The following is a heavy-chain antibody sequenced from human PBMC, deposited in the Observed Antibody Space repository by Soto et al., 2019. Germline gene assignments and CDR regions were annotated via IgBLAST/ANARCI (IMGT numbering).Heavy chain of an antibody. CDR3: AGIAAAGMSYYYYYMDV. CDR2: IYYSGST. CDR1: GGSISSRSCY. J-gene: IGHJ6*03. D-gene: IGHD6-13*01. V-gene: IGHV4-39*01. Sequence: ASETLSLTCTVSGGSISSRSCYWGWIRQPPGKGLEWIGSIYYSGSTSYNPSLKSRVTISVDTSKNQFSLKLSSVTAADTAVYYCAGIAAAGMSYYYYYMDVWGKGTTVTVSS.